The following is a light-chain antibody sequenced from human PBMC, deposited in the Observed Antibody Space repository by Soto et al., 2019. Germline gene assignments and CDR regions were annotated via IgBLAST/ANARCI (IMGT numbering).Light chain of an antibody. CDR2: EVS. CDR1: SSDVGNYNF. J-gene: IGLJ2*01. CDR3: CSYTRSDTLL. Sequence: QSALTQPASVSGSPGQSITISCIGTSSDVGNYNFVSWYQHHPGKAPRLIISEVSNRPSGIPSRFSGSKSGNTASLTISGLRADDEADYYCCSYTRSDTLLFGGGTKLTVL. V-gene: IGLV2-23*02.